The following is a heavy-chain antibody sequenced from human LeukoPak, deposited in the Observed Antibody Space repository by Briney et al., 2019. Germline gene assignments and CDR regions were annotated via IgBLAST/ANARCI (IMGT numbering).Heavy chain of an antibody. CDR3: ARGKQELDTKFYYYYMDV. Sequence: ASAKVSCKASGYTFTSYGISWVRQAPGQGLEWMGWISAYNGNTNYAQKLQGRVTMTTDTSTSTAYMELRSLRSDDTAVYYCARGKQELDTKFYYYYMDVWGKGTTVTVSS. V-gene: IGHV1-18*01. CDR1: GYTFTSYG. J-gene: IGHJ6*03. CDR2: ISAYNGNT. D-gene: IGHD5-18*01.